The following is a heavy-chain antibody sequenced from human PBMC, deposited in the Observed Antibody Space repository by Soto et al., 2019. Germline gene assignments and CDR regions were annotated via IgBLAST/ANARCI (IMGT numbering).Heavy chain of an antibody. CDR2: IYRGGRT. D-gene: IGHD3-3*01. Sequence: PGRSLRRSCSPSRFTVSSNYMSWVHQAPGQRMEWVSVIYRGGRTYYADSVKGRFTISRDNSKNTLYLQMNSLRAEDTAVYYCARDLYYDFWSGYYSSAFNIWRQGTRVTVSS. CDR3: ARDLYYDFWSGYYSSAFNI. J-gene: IGHJ3*02. V-gene: IGHV3-53*01. CDR1: RFTVSSNY.